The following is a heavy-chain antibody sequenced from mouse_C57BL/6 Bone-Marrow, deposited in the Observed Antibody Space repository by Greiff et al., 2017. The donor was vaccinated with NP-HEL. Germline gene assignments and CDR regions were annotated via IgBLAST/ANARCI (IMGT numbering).Heavy chain of an antibody. CDR3: ARRGGLTAVVATFDAMDY. CDR2: IYPRSGNT. Sequence: QVQLQQSGAELARPGASVKLSCKASGYTFTSYGISWVKQRTGQGLEWIGEIYPRSGNTYYNEKFKGKATLTADKSSSTAYMELRSLTSEDSAVYFCARRGGLTAVVATFDAMDYWGQGTSVTVSS. V-gene: IGHV1-81*01. CDR1: GYTFTSYG. D-gene: IGHD1-1*01. J-gene: IGHJ4*01.